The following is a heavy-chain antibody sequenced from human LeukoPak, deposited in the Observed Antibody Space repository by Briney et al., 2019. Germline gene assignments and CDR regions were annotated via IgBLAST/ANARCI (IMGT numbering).Heavy chain of an antibody. CDR2: IIPILGIA. V-gene: IGHV1-69*04. Sequence: SVRVSCKASGGTFSSYAISWVRQAPGQGLEWTGRIIPILGIANYAQKFQGRVTITADKSTSTAYMELSSLRSEDTAVYYCAICPVVEIDRHNWFDPWSQGTLV. J-gene: IGHJ5*02. D-gene: IGHD5-24*01. CDR1: GGTFSSYA. CDR3: AICPVVEIDRHNWFDP.